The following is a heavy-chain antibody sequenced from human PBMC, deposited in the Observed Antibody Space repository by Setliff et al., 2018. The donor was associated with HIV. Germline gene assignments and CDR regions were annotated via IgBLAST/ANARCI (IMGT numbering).Heavy chain of an antibody. V-gene: IGHV4-61*09. D-gene: IGHD3-22*01. CDR3: ARHQGKYYDSSGYSGWFFDL. Sequence: SETLSLTCSVSSDSISSGSYYWSWIRLPAGKGLEWIGQIHTSGSTNYNPSLKSRVTISIDTSKNQFSLKLSSVTAADTAVYYCARHQGKYYDSSGYSGWFFDLWGRGTLVTISS. CDR1: SDSISSGSYY. CDR2: IHTSGST. J-gene: IGHJ2*01.